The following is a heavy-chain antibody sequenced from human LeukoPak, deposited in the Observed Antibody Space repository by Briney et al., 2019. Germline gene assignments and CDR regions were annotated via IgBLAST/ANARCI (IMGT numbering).Heavy chain of an antibody. CDR3: ARGRWSRNWFDP. CDR2: INHSGST. V-gene: IGHV4-34*01. CDR1: GGSFSGYY. J-gene: IGHJ5*02. D-gene: IGHD6-13*01. Sequence: SETLSLTCAVYGGSFSGYYWSWIRQPPGKGLEWIGEINHSGSTNYNPSLKSRVTISVDTSKNQFSLKLSSVTAADTAVYYCARGRWSRNWFDPWGQGTLVTVSS.